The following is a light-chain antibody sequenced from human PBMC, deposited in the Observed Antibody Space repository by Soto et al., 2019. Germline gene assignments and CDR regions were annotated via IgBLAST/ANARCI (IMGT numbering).Light chain of an antibody. CDR3: QAWDSSTVV. J-gene: IGLJ2*01. CDR2: QDS. CDR1: KVGDKY. V-gene: IGLV3-1*01. Sequence: SYELTQPPSVSVSPGQTASITCSGDKVGDKYACWYQQKPGQSPVLVIYQDSKRPSGITERFSGSNSGNTATLTISGTQAMDEADYYCQAWDSSTVVFGGGTKLTVL.